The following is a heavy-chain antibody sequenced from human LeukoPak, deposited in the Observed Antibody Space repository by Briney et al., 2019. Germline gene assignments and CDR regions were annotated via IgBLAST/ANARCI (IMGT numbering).Heavy chain of an antibody. CDR2: IRYDGTNK. D-gene: IGHD3-3*01. Sequence: PGGSLRLSCAASGFTFSSNGMHWVRQAPGKGLEWVSFIRYDGTNKYYADSVKGRFTISRDNSKNTLYLQMNSLRAEDTAVNYCAKGLGFFPRFYDFDYWGQGTLVSVCS. CDR3: AKGLGFFPRFYDFDY. CDR1: GFTFSSNG. V-gene: IGHV3-30*02. J-gene: IGHJ4*02.